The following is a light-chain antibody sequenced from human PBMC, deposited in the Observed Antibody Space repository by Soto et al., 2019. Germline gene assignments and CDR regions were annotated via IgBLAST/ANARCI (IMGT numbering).Light chain of an antibody. V-gene: IGKV1-39*01. J-gene: IGKJ5*01. CDR1: QGISNY. Sequence: DIQMTQSPSTLSASVGDRITITCRASQGISNYLAWYQQKPGKAPELLVYSASTLQSGVPSRFSGSGSGTDFTLTISSLQPEDFATYYCQQSYSTLPITFGQGTRLEIK. CDR3: QQSYSTLPIT. CDR2: SAS.